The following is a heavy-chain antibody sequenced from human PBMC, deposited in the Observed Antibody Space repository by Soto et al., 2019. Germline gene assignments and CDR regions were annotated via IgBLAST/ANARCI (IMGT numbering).Heavy chain of an antibody. J-gene: IGHJ5*02. Sequence: SETLSLTCAVYGGSFSGYYWSWIRQPPGKGLEWIGEINHSGSTNYNPSLKSRVTISVDTSKNQFSLKLSSVTAADTAVYYCASVASYYDFWSGYSSSHWFDPWGQGTLVTVSS. CDR1: GGSFSGYY. V-gene: IGHV4-34*01. CDR3: ASVASYYDFWSGYSSSHWFDP. D-gene: IGHD3-3*01. CDR2: INHSGST.